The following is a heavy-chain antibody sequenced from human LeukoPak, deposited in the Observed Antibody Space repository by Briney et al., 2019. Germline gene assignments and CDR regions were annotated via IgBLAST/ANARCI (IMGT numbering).Heavy chain of an antibody. D-gene: IGHD2-2*01. CDR1: GFTVSSNY. V-gene: IGHV3-53*01. J-gene: IGHJ3*02. CDR3: ASYCSGTSCYRGGAFDI. CDR2: IYSGGST. Sequence: GGSLRLSCAASGFTVSSNYMSWVRQAPGKGLEWVSVIYSGGSTYYADSVKGRFTISRDNSKNTLYLQMNSLRAEDTAVYYCASYCSGTSCYRGGAFDIWGQGTMVTVSS.